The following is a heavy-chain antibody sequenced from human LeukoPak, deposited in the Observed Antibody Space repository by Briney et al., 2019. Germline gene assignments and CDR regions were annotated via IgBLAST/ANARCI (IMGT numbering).Heavy chain of an antibody. CDR2: IYYSGST. CDR1: GGSISSSSYY. V-gene: IGHV4-39*01. J-gene: IGHJ4*02. D-gene: IGHD2-2*01. Sequence: SETLSLTCTVSGGSISSSSYYRGWIRQPPGKGLEWIGSIYYSGSTYYNPSLKSRVTISVDTSKNQFSLKLSSVTAADTAVYYCAGYCSSTSCYDYWGQGTLVTVSS. CDR3: AGYCSSTSCYDY.